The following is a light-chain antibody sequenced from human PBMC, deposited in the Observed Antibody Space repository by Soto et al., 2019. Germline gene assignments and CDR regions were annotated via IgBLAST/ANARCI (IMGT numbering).Light chain of an antibody. CDR2: GAS. V-gene: IGKV3-15*01. CDR1: QSVSIN. CDR3: QQYSNWSPYT. Sequence: EIVMTQSPATLSVSPGERATLSCRASQSVSINLAWYQQKPGQAPRLLIYGASTRATGIPARFSGSGSGTEFSLTISSLQSEDFAHYYCQQYSNWSPYTFGQGTKLEIK. J-gene: IGKJ2*01.